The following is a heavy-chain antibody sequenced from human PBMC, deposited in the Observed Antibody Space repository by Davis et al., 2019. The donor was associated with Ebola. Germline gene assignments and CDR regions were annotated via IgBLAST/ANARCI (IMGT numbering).Heavy chain of an antibody. CDR1: GFTFSNAW. Sequence: PGGSLRLSCAASGFTFSNAWMSWFRQAPGKGLEWVGRIKSKTDGGTTDYAAPVKGRFTISRDDSKNTLYLQMNSLKTEDTAVYYCTTEGENSGGIDYWGQGTLVTVSS. CDR3: TTEGENSGGIDY. J-gene: IGHJ4*02. D-gene: IGHD2-15*01. V-gene: IGHV3-15*01. CDR2: IKSKTDGGTT.